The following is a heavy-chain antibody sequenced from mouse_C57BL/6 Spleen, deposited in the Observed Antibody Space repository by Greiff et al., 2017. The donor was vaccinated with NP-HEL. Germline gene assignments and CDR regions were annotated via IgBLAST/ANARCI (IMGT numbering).Heavy chain of an antibody. CDR2: ISYDGSN. D-gene: IGHD3-1*01. CDR3: ARDRDWYFDV. CDR1: GYSITSGYY. V-gene: IGHV3-6*01. Sequence: EVQVVESGPGLVKPSQSLSLTCSVTGYSITSGYYWNWIRQFPGNKLEWMGYISYDGSNNYNPSLKNRIPITRDTSKNQFFLKLNSVATEDTATYYCARDRDWYFDVWGTGTTVTVSS. J-gene: IGHJ1*03.